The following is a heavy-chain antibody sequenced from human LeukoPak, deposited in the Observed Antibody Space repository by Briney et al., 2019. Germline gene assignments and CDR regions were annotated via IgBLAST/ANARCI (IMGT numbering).Heavy chain of an antibody. J-gene: IGHJ4*02. CDR1: GVSISSSRYY. CDR3: ARLKCSSTRCLFLY. D-gene: IGHD2-2*01. Sequence: SETLSLTCTVSGVSISSSRYYWGWIRQPPGKGLEWIGSIYYSGINYYNPSLKSRLTISVDTSKNQFSLNLSSVTAADTAVYYCARLKCSSTRCLFLYWGQGTLVTVSS. CDR2: IYYSGIN. V-gene: IGHV4-39*01.